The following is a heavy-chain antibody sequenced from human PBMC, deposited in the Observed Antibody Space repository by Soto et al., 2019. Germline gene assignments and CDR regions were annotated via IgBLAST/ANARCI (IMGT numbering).Heavy chain of an antibody. CDR3: ARGPPQYCGGDCYSDY. V-gene: IGHV4-34*01. CDR1: GGSFSGYY. Sequence: SETLSLTCAVYGGSFSGYYWSWIRQPPGKGLEWIGEINHSGSTNYNPSLKSRVTISVDTSKNQFSLKLSSVTAADTAVYYCARGPPQYCGGDCYSDYWGQGTLVT. D-gene: IGHD2-21*02. J-gene: IGHJ4*02. CDR2: INHSGST.